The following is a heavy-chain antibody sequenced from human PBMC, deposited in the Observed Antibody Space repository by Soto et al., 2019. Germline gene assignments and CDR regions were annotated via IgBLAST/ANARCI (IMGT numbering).Heavy chain of an antibody. Sequence: QVQLRESGPGLVKPSQTLSLTCTVSGGSIKNSGYYWSWIRQHPEKGLEWIGYISYSGSTDYAPSLKRRVTMSVDTSKNQFALNLTSVTAADTAVYYCGRDAVTNRDFYYYGMDVWGRGTTVTVSS. D-gene: IGHD4-4*01. V-gene: IGHV4-31*03. J-gene: IGHJ6*02. CDR1: GGSIKNSGYY. CDR3: GRDAVTNRDFYYYGMDV. CDR2: ISYSGST.